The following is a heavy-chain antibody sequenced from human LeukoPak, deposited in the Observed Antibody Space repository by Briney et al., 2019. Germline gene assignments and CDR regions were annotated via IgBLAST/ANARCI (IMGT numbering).Heavy chain of an antibody. CDR1: GFTFSSYA. D-gene: IGHD2-15*01. CDR2: ISGSGGST. V-gene: IGHV3-23*01. CDR3: AKDQDVVVVAATDY. J-gene: IGHJ4*02. Sequence: GGSLRLSCAASGFTFSSYAMSWVRQAPGKGLGWVSAISGSGGSTYYADSVKGRFTISRDNSKNTLYLQMNSLRAEDTAVYYCAKDQDVVVVAATDYWGQGTLVTVSS.